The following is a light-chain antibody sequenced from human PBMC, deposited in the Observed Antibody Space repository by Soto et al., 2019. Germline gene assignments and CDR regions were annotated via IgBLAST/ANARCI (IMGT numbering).Light chain of an antibody. CDR1: QSISSW. CDR3: QQYNDSFPYT. J-gene: IGKJ2*01. CDR2: EAS. V-gene: IGKV1-5*03. Sequence: DIQMTQSPSTLSASVGDRVTITCRASQSISSWLAWYQQKPGAAPKLLIYEASTLESGVPSRFSGSRSGTEFTLTVSSLQPVDFATYYCQQYNDSFPYTFGQGTKLEIK.